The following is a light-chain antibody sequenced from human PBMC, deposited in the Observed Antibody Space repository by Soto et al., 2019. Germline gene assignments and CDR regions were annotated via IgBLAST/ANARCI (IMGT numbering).Light chain of an antibody. V-gene: IGKV3-15*01. CDR3: QQYNNLPRT. CDR1: QSVSSN. CDR2: GAS. J-gene: IGKJ1*01. Sequence: EIVMTQSPATLSVSPGERATLSCRASQSVSSNLAWYQQNPGQAPRLLIYGASTRATGIPARFSGSGSGTEFTLTIRSLQSEDFAVYYCQQYNNLPRTFGQGIKVEIK.